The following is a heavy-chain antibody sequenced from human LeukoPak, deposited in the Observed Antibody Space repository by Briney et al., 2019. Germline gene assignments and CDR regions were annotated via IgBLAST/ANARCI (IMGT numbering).Heavy chain of an antibody. CDR3: ARDSRYVLAPPFDY. CDR1: GFTFSSYS. V-gene: IGHV3-21*01. Sequence: GGSLRLSCAASGFTFSSYSMNWVRQAPGKGLEWVSSISSSSSYIYYADSVKGRFTISRDNANNSLYLQMNSLRAEDTAVYYCARDSRYVLAPPFDYWGQGTLVTVSS. J-gene: IGHJ4*02. D-gene: IGHD2-8*02. CDR2: ISSSSSYI.